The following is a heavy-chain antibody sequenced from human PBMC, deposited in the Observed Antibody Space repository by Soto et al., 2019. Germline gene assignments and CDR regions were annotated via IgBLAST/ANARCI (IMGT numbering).Heavy chain of an antibody. J-gene: IGHJ6*02. V-gene: IGHV3-30*18. CDR1: GFTFSSYG. D-gene: IGHD3-16*01. Sequence: GGSLRLSCAASGFTFSSYGMHWVRQAPGKGLEWVAVISYDGSNKYYADYVKGRFTISRDNSKNTLYLQMNSLRAEDTAVYYCAKGEVGGYYYYGMDVWGQGTTVTVSS. CDR2: ISYDGSNK. CDR3: AKGEVGGYYYYGMDV.